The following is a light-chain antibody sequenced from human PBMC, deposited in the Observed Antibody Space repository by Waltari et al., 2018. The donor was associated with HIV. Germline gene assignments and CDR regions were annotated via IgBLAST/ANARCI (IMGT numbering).Light chain of an antibody. CDR1: ALSKQY. CDR3: QSADSSGGFWV. CDR2: KDT. V-gene: IGLV3-25*03. Sequence: SYDLTQSSSVSVSPGQTARITCSGDALSKQYVYWYQKKSGQAPIFVIYKDTERPSGIPERFSGSSSGTLVTLTINGVQVEDEADYYCQSADSSGGFWVFGGGTTLTVL. J-gene: IGLJ3*02.